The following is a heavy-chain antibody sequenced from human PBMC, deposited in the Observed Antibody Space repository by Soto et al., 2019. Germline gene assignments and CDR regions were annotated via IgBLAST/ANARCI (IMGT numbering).Heavy chain of an antibody. Sequence: HPGGSLRLSCAASGFTFSSYAMSWVRQAPGKGLEWVSAISGSGGSTYYADSVKGRFTISRDNSKNTLYLQMNSLRAEDTAVYYCAKDGQQQLALAFDYWGQGTLVTVS. V-gene: IGHV3-23*01. CDR2: ISGSGGST. CDR1: GFTFSSYA. J-gene: IGHJ4*02. D-gene: IGHD6-13*01. CDR3: AKDGQQQLALAFDY.